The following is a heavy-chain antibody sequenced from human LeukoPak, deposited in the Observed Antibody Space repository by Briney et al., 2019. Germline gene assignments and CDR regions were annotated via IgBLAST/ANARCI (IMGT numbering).Heavy chain of an antibody. CDR2: IKTDGSTI. CDR3: AKDPLRFLEWLLVDY. V-gene: IGHV3-74*01. J-gene: IGHJ4*02. CDR1: GLIFSNYW. Sequence: QLGGSLRLFCAGCGLIFSNYWVHWARQAPGKGRVWVSRIKTDGSTIYFADFVKGRCTVSRDNSKNTLYLQMNSLRAEDTAVYYCAKDPLRFLEWLLVDYWGQGTLVTVSS. D-gene: IGHD3-3*01.